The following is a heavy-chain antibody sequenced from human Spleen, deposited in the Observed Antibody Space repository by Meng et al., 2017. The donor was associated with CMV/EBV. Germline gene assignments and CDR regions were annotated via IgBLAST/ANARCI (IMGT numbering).Heavy chain of an antibody. J-gene: IGHJ6*02. CDR2: INPSGGST. Sequence: ASVKVSCKASGYTFTSYYIHWVRQAPGQGLEWVAIINPSGGSTDYAQKFQGRVTVTRDTSTSTVYMEVSSLRSEDTAVYYCARASFMAAISMYYYYYGMDVWGQGTTVTVSS. CDR3: ARASFMAAISMYYYYYGMDV. CDR1: GYTFTSYY. V-gene: IGHV1-46*01. D-gene: IGHD2-2*01.